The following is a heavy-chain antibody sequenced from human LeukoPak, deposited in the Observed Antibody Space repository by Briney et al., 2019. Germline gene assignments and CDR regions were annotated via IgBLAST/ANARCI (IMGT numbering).Heavy chain of an antibody. J-gene: IGHJ4*02. CDR2: IYYSGST. CDR1: GGSISSGGYY. Sequence: SQTLSLTCTVSGGSISSGGYYWSWIRQPPGKGLDWIGYIYYSGSTNYNPSLKSRVTISVDTSKNQFSLRLSSVTAADTAVYYCARVMRYSSSYQVVDYWGQGTLVTVSS. D-gene: IGHD6-13*01. CDR3: ARVMRYSSSYQVVDY. V-gene: IGHV4-61*08.